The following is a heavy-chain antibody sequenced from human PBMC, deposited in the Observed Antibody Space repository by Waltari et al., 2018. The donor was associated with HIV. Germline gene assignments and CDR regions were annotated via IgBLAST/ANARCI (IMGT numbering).Heavy chain of an antibody. J-gene: IGHJ4*02. CDR1: GVTFRSHA. V-gene: IGHV3-23*04. CDR3: AKDFDTSGLPYVVIDS. D-gene: IGHD5-12*01. Sequence: EVQLVQSGGGLVQPGGSLSLSCEASGVTFRSHALGWVRQAPGKGLEWVSTIRGSGSHTYNADSAKGRFTISRDNAENKLFLQMSRLRVEDSALYYCAKDFDTSGLPYVVIDSWGQGTLVTVSS. CDR2: IRGSGSHT.